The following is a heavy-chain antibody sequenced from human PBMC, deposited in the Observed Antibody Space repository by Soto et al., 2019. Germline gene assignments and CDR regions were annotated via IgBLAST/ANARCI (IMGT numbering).Heavy chain of an antibody. D-gene: IGHD2-2*01. CDR1: GGTFSSYA. Sequence: SVKVSCKASGGTFSSYASSWVRQAPGQGLEWMGGIIPIFGTANYAQKFQGRVTITADESTSTAYMELSSLRSEDTAVYYCASYCSSASCANYYYYGMDVWGQGTTVTVSS. V-gene: IGHV1-69*13. CDR2: IIPIFGTA. J-gene: IGHJ6*02. CDR3: ASYCSSASCANYYYYGMDV.